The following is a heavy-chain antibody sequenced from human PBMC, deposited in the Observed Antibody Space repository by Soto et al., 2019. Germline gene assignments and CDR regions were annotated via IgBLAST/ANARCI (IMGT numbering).Heavy chain of an antibody. D-gene: IGHD2-2*03. V-gene: IGHV3-23*01. CDR2: ISGSGDSS. CDR3: AKVGIGMFSHKHHFDH. J-gene: IGHJ4*02. CDR1: GFTFSSFG. Sequence: EVQLLDSGGDLAQPGGSLRLSCTASGFTFSSFGMAWVRQAPGNGLEWVSAISGSGDSSYYADSVKDRFTISRDNPTNTLYLQMNNLRAEDTAVYYFAKVGIGMFSHKHHFDHWGQGTQVTVSS.